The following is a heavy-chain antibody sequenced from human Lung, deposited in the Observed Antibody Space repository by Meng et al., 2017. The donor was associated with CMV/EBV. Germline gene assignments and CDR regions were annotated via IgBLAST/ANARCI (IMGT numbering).Heavy chain of an antibody. V-gene: IGHV1-8*01. CDR2: MNPNSGNT. J-gene: IGHJ6*02. D-gene: IGHD3-3*01. CDR3: ARCYDFWSGYYSQDHYYYYGMDV. Sequence: SVXVSXXASGYTFTSYDINWVRQATGQGLEWMGWMNPNSGNTGYAQKFQGRVTMTRNTSISTAYMELSSLRSEDTAVYYCARCYDFWSGYYSQDHYYYYGMDVWGQETXVTVAS. CDR1: GYTFTSYD.